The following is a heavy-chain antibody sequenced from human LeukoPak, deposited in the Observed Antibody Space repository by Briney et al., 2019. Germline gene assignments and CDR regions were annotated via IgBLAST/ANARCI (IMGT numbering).Heavy chain of an antibody. D-gene: IGHD6-13*01. V-gene: IGHV3-9*01. J-gene: IGHJ4*02. CDR3: AKDTSAGYSNSWSDY. Sequence: GRSLRLSCAASGFRFDDYAMHWVRQAPGKGLEWVSGISWNSGSIGYADSVKGRFTVSRDNAKNFLYLQMDSLQVEDTALYYCAKDTSAGYSNSWSDYWGQGTLVTVSS. CDR1: GFRFDDYA. CDR2: ISWNSGSI.